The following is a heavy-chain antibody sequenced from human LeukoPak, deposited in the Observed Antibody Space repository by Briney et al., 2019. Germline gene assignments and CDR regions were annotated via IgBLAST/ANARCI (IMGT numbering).Heavy chain of an antibody. CDR3: ARDLGYYDMSYYFDY. V-gene: IGHV1-69*13. J-gene: IGHJ4*02. D-gene: IGHD3-22*01. CDR1: GGTFSSYA. Sequence: SVKVSCKASGGTFSSYAISWVRQAPGQGLEWMGGIIPIFGTANYAQKFQGRATITADESTSTAYMELSSLRSEDTAVYYCARDLGYYDMSYYFDYWGQGTLVTVSS. CDR2: IIPIFGTA.